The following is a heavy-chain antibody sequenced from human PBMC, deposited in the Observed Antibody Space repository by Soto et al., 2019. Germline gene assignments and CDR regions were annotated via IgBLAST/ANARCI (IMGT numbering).Heavy chain of an antibody. CDR2: ISAYNGNT. D-gene: IGHD2-15*01. V-gene: IGHV1-18*01. CDR1: GYTFTSYG. J-gene: IGHJ4*02. Sequence: QVPLVQSGAEVKKPGASVKVSCKASGYTFTSYGISWVRQAPGQGLEWMGWISAYNGNTNYAQKLQGRVTMTTDTSTSTAYMELRSLRSDDTAVYYCARVLDIVVVVADLDYWGQGTLVTVSS. CDR3: ARVLDIVVVVADLDY.